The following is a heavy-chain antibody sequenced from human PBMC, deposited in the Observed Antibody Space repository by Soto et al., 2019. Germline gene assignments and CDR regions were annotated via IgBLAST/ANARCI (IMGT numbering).Heavy chain of an antibody. CDR1: GFTFSSYS. CDR3: GREGGITILGPGLGCRFDGMDV. J-gene: IGHJ6*02. D-gene: IGHD3-3*01. Sequence: GGSLRLSCAASGFTFSSYSMNWVRQAPGKXLEWVSYIDSRSTSIYYADSVKGRFTISRDSAKNSLSLQMSSLRDEDTAVYYCGREGGITILGPGLGCRFDGMDVWGQGTTVTVSS. V-gene: IGHV3-48*02. CDR2: IDSRSTSI.